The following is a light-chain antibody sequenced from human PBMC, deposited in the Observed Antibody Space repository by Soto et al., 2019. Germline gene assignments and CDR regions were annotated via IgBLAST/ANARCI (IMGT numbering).Light chain of an antibody. CDR2: DVS. Sequence: QSVLTQPASVSGSPGQSIAISCTGNSSDVGGYNYVSWYQLHPDKAPKLMIYDVSNRPSGVSNRFSGSKSGNTASLTISGLQAEDEADYYCSSYTSSSTRVFGTGTKVTVL. CDR3: SSYTSSSTRV. J-gene: IGLJ1*01. CDR1: SSDVGGYNY. V-gene: IGLV2-14*01.